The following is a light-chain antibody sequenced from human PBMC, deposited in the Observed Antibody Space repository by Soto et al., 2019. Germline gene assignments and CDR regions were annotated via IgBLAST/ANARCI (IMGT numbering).Light chain of an antibody. CDR2: GAS. CDR3: QQYASSPWT. CDR1: QSVSSSY. Sequence: EIVMTQSPVTLSVSPGERATLSCRASQSVSSSYLAWYQQKPGQAPRLLIYGASSRATGVPDRISGSGSGTDFALTINRLEAEDFAVYYCQQYASSPWTFGQGTKVDI. V-gene: IGKV3-20*01. J-gene: IGKJ1*01.